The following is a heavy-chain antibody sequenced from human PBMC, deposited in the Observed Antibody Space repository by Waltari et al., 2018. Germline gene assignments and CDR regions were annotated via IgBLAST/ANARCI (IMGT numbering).Heavy chain of an antibody. CDR3: TAGIPFDY. CDR1: GFTFNSAW. V-gene: IGHV3-15*01. D-gene: IGHD2-21*01. Sequence: EVQLVESGGGLIKPGGSLRLSCTGSGFTFNSAWMSWVHQAQGVGLEWIGRIKSNSDGGTTDYAAPVKGRFTLSRDDSKSTVYLQMNGLKVDDTAVYFCTAGIPFDYWGQGALVTVSS. CDR2: IKSNSDGGTT. J-gene: IGHJ4*02.